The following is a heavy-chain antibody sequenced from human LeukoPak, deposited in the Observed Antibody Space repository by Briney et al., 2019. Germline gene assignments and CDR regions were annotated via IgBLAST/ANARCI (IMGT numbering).Heavy chain of an antibody. V-gene: IGHV3-74*01. CDR2: VKYDGIST. J-gene: IGHJ6*02. Sequence: GGSLRLSCAASGFAFSTYWMHWVRQTPGKGLVWVSRVKYDGISTNYAEFVQGRFTISRDNAKNTLYLQMNNLRAEDTAVYYCARGLQNKYGMDVWGQGTTVTVSS. D-gene: IGHD4-11*01. CDR3: ARGLQNKYGMDV. CDR1: GFAFSTYW.